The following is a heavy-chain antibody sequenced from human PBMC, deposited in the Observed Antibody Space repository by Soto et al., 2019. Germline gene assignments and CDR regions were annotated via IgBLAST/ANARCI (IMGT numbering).Heavy chain of an antibody. CDR2: IKSWSDGGTT. Sequence: EGQLVESGGGLVEPGETLRLSCAASGFTFKNAWMSWVRQAPGKGLEWVGRIKSWSDGGTTDYGAPVKGRFSISRDDEKNTLSLQMNSLRTEDTAVYYCTTGTTVAKYYFDFWGQGTLVTVSS. V-gene: IGHV3-15*01. CDR1: GFTFKNAW. CDR3: TTGTTVAKYYFDF. D-gene: IGHD1-1*01. J-gene: IGHJ4*02.